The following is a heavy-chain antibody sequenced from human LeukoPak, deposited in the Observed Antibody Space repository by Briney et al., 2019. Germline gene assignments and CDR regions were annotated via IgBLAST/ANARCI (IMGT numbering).Heavy chain of an antibody. Sequence: ASVKVSCKAFGYTFTSNYMHWVRQAPGQGPEWMGVISPSGGSTTYAQKFQGRVTMTRDTSISTAYMELSRLRSDDTAVYYCARDKGVYSSSWYAIGYWGQGTLVTVSS. D-gene: IGHD6-13*01. CDR2: ISPSGGST. CDR3: ARDKGVYSSSWYAIGY. CDR1: GYTFTSNY. V-gene: IGHV1-46*01. J-gene: IGHJ4*02.